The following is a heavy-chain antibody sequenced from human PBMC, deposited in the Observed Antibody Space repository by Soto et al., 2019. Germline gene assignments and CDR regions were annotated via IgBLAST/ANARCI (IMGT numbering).Heavy chain of an antibody. V-gene: IGHV1-3*01. Sequence: ASVKVSCKASGYTFTSYAMHWVRQAPGQRLEWMGWINAGNGNTKYSQKFQGRVTITRDTSASTAYMELSSLRAEDTAVYYCAREGGSSSWSPFDYWGQGTLVTVSS. CDR3: AREGGSSSWSPFDY. D-gene: IGHD6-13*01. J-gene: IGHJ4*02. CDR2: INAGNGNT. CDR1: GYTFTSYA.